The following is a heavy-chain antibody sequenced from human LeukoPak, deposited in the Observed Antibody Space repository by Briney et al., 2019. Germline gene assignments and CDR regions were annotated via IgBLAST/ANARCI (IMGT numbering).Heavy chain of an antibody. D-gene: IGHD5-12*01. V-gene: IGHV1-18*01. Sequence: ASVKVSCKASGYTFTSYGISWVRQAPGQGLEWMEWISAYNGNTNYAQKLQGRVTMTTDTSTSTAYMELRSLRSDDTAVYYCARGVATRTLDYYCMDVWGKGTTVTVSS. J-gene: IGHJ6*03. CDR2: ISAYNGNT. CDR1: GYTFTSYG. CDR3: ARGVATRTLDYYCMDV.